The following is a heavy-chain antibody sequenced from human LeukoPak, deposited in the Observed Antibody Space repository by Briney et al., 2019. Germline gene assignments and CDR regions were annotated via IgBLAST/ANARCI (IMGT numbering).Heavy chain of an antibody. V-gene: IGHV4-59*01. Sequence: SETLSLTCTVSGGSISSYYWSWIRQPPGMALEWIGYIYFTGNTNYNPSLKSRVTISLDTPKNQFSLKLSSVTAADTAMYYCTRSEGVFEPFKIWGQGTMVTVSS. CDR2: IYFTGNT. J-gene: IGHJ3*02. CDR3: TRSEGVFEPFKI. CDR1: GGSISSYY. D-gene: IGHD6-13*01.